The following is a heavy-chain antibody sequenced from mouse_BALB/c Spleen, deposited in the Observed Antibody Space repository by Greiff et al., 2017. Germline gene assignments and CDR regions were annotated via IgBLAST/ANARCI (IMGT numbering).Heavy chain of an antibody. CDR2: IDPENGDT. J-gene: IGHJ2*01. CDR3: NARTYDYSY. CDR1: GFNIKDYY. Sequence: EVQLQQSGAELVRSGASVKLSCTASGFNIKDYYMHWVKQRPEQGLEWIGWIDPENGDTEYAPKFQGKATMTADTSSNTAYLQLSSLTSEDTAVYYCNARTYDYSYWGQGTTLTVSS. D-gene: IGHD2-4*01. V-gene: IGHV14-4*02.